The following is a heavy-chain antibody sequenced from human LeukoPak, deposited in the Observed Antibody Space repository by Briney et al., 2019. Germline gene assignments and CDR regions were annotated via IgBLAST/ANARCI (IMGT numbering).Heavy chain of an antibody. CDR2: ISSSTSYI. CDR3: ARAGGSTVSHSDY. D-gene: IGHD4-17*01. Sequence: GGSLRLSCAASGFTFSSYSMNWIRRAPGKGLEWVSSISSSTSYIYYADSVKGRFTISKDNAKNSLYLQMNSLRAEDTAVYYCARAGGSTVSHSDYWGQGTLVTVSS. J-gene: IGHJ4*02. V-gene: IGHV3-21*01. CDR1: GFTFSSYS.